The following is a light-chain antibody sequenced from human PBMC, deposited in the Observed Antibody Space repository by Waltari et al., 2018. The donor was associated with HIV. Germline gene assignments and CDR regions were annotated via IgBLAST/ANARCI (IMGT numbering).Light chain of an antibody. Sequence: QSVLTQPPSASGTPGQRVTISCSGSSSNIGGNYVYCHQQLPGTAPKLLIYRNNQRPSGVPDRFSGSKSGTSASLAISGLRSEDEADYYCAAWDDSLSGLVVFGGGTKLTVL. J-gene: IGLJ2*01. V-gene: IGLV1-47*01. CDR1: SSNIGGNY. CDR2: RNN. CDR3: AAWDDSLSGLVV.